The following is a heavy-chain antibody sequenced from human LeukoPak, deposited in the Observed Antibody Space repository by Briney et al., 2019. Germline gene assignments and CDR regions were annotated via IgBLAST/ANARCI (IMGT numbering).Heavy chain of an antibody. J-gene: IGHJ4*02. CDR3: ARQFRGLDY. CDR1: GFTFSSYG. D-gene: IGHD5-24*01. CDR2: ISYDGSNK. Sequence: GRSLRLSCAASGFTFSSYGMHWVRQAPGKGLEWVAVISYDGSNKYYADSVKGRFTISRDNSKNTLYLQMNSLRAEDTAVYYCARQFRGLDYWGQGTLVTVSS. V-gene: IGHV3-30*03.